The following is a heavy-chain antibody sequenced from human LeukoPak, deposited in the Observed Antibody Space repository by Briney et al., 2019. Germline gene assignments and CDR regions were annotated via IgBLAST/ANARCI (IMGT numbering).Heavy chain of an antibody. D-gene: IGHD3-10*01. V-gene: IGHV3-23*01. Sequence: GGSPRLSCAASGFTFNIYAMTWVRQAPGKGLEWVSIINGSGVNTYSADSVKGRFTISRDNSKNMLYLQMNSLRADDTALYYCVKGYSGPPGSFDFWGQGTLVTVSS. CDR2: INGSGVNT. CDR1: GFTFNIYA. J-gene: IGHJ4*02. CDR3: VKGYSGPPGSFDF.